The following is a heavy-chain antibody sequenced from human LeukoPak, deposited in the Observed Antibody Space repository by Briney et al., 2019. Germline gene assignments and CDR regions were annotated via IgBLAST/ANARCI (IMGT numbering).Heavy chain of an antibody. Sequence: GGSLRLSCAASGFTFDDYAMNWVRQAPGKGPEWVSGISWNSGLIGYADSVKGRFTISRDNVKNSLYLEMNSLRAEDTALYYCAKDIRVGEDGYMDVWGKGTTVTISS. J-gene: IGHJ6*03. V-gene: IGHV3-9*01. D-gene: IGHD3-10*01. CDR2: ISWNSGLI. CDR1: GFTFDDYA. CDR3: AKDIRVGEDGYMDV.